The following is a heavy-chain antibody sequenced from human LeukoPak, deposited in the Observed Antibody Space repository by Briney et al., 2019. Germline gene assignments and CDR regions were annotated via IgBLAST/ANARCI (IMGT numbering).Heavy chain of an antibody. CDR2: IYYSGST. D-gene: IGHD3-22*01. CDR1: GGSISTYY. V-gene: IGHV4-59*01. J-gene: IGHJ5*02. CDR3: ASPRSYYDSSGYYIS. Sequence: SETLSLTCTVSGGSISTYYWSWIRQPPGKGLEWIGYIYYSGSTNYNPSLKSRVTISVDTPKNQFSLKLSSVTAADTAVYYCASPRSYYDSSGYYISWGQGTLVTVSS.